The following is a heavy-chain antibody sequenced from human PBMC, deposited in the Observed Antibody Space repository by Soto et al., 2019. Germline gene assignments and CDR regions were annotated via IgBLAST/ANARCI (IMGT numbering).Heavy chain of an antibody. CDR1: GFTVSTNY. CDR2: IYNVGST. V-gene: IGHV3-53*01. Sequence: GGSLRLSCAASGFTVSTNYMNWVRQAPGKGLEWVSIIYNVGSTYYADSVKGRFTISRDISKNMIYLQMDSLRAEDTAVYYCAREGMGFGYWGQGTLVTVSS. CDR3: AREGMGFGY. J-gene: IGHJ4*02. D-gene: IGHD1-26*01.